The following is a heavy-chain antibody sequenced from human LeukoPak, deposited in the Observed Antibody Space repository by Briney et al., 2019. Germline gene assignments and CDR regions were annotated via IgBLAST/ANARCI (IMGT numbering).Heavy chain of an antibody. J-gene: IGHJ4*02. V-gene: IGHV4-39*07. CDR1: GGSISSSSYY. CDR3: ARDLDNYYFDY. CDR2: IYYSGST. D-gene: IGHD5-24*01. Sequence: SETLSLTCTVSGGSISSSSYYWGWIRQPPGKGLEWIGSIYYSGSTYYNPSLKSRVTISVDTSKNQFSLKLSSVTAADTAVYYCARDLDNYYFDYWGQGTLVTVSS.